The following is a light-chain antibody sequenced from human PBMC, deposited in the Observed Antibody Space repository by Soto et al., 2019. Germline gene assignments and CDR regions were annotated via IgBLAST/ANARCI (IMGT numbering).Light chain of an antibody. V-gene: IGKV3-11*01. CDR1: QSVSSS. J-gene: IGKJ1*01. CDR2: GAS. Sequence: EIVLTQSPATLSSFPGDRVTLSCRASQSVSSSQLTWFQQKPGQAPRLLIYGASNRATGIPARFSGSGSGTDFTLTISSLEPEDFAIYYCQHHSNWLWTFGQGTKV. CDR3: QHHSNWLWT.